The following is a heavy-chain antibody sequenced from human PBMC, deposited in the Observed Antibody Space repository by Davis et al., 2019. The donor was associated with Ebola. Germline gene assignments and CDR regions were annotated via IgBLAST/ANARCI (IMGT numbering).Heavy chain of an antibody. CDR3: PSDYIFAFDL. CDR2: ITKGSDAI. J-gene: IGHJ5*02. V-gene: IGHV3-48*02. Sequence: GESLKTSCAAPGFLFSDYSMNRVRQAPGKGLEWVTYITKGSDAIHYADPVKGRFTVSSNNPKNSLFLQMNSLRDEDSAVYYCPSDYIFAFDLWGQGTQVTVSS. CDR1: GFLFSDYS. D-gene: IGHD4-11*01.